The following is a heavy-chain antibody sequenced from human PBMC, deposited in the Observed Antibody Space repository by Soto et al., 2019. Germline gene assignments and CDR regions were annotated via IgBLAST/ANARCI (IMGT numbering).Heavy chain of an antibody. CDR2: VSHSEGT. D-gene: IGHD3-16*02. V-gene: IGHV4-30-4*01. CDR3: ARADAYTYRFDY. CDR1: GGSTSTGDYY. J-gene: IGHJ4*02. Sequence: PSETLSLTCTLSGGSTSTGDYYWSWIRQPPGKGLECIGYVSHSEGTYYNPSLMSRLIISIDTSTNQLSLNLNSVTAADTAVYYCARADAYTYRFDYWGQGTLVTVSS.